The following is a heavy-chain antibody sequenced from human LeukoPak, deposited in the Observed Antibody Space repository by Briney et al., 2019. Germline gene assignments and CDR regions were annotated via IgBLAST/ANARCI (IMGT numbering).Heavy chain of an antibody. Sequence: SVKVSCKASGGTFSSYAISWVRQAPGQGLEWMGRIIPILGIENYAQKFQGRVTITADKSTSTAYMELSSLRSEDTAVYYCARDRIQLWSYESWGQGTLVTVSS. V-gene: IGHV1-69*04. CDR2: IIPILGIE. J-gene: IGHJ4*02. CDR3: ARDRIQLWSYES. D-gene: IGHD5-18*01. CDR1: GGTFSSYA.